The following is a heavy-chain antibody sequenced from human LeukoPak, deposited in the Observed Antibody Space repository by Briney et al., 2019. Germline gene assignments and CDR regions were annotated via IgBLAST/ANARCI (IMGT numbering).Heavy chain of an antibody. CDR2: IQQDGSEK. CDR3: ASVRKLRTRGVMDPLDY. D-gene: IGHD3-10*01. Sequence: GGSLRLSCAASGFTFNYYWLTWVRQAPGKGLEWVANIQQDGSEKYYVDSVKGRFIISRDNAKNSLYLQMNSLRAEDTAVYYCASVRKLRTRGVMDPLDYWGQGTLVTVSS. J-gene: IGHJ4*02. CDR1: GFTFNYYW. V-gene: IGHV3-7*01.